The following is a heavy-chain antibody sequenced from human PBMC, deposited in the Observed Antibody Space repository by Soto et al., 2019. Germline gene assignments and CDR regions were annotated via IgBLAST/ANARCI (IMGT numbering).Heavy chain of an antibody. CDR2: AHYSRTA. D-gene: IGHD1-26*01. CDR3: AKWVSPHRAFDI. Sequence: QVQLQESGPGLVLPSETLSLTCSVTGGSISDIFWNWVRRPPWKGLECIGYAHYSRTAKYNPSLKSPVTMSRDSSKNQISLRWTSVTAADTAIYFCAKWVSPHRAFDIWGQGTMVTVSS. J-gene: IGHJ3*02. CDR1: GGSISDIF. V-gene: IGHV4-59*08.